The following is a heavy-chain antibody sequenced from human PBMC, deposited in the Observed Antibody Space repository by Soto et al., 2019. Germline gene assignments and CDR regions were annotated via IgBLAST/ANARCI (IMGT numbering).Heavy chain of an antibody. D-gene: IGHD3-22*01. CDR3: ARDAYDYDSSGYYRYDAFDI. Sequence: GGSLRLSCAASGFIFSPYWMSWVRQAPGKGLEWVANIKRDGSETHYVDSVKGRFTISRDNTKKSLYLQMESLRVEDTAVYYCARDAYDYDSSGYYRYDAFDIWGQGTMVTVSS. CDR2: IKRDGSET. J-gene: IGHJ3*02. V-gene: IGHV3-7*01. CDR1: GFIFSPYW.